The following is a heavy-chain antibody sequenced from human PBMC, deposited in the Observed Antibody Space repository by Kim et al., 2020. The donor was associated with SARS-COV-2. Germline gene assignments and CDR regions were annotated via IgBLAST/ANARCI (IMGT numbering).Heavy chain of an antibody. Sequence: KYSQKFQGRGTLTSDTSTRTAYMELRGLTSDDTAMYYCGRDHGSSWGEIDYWGQGTLVTVSS. D-gene: IGHD2-2*01. V-gene: IGHV1-18*01. J-gene: IGHJ4*02. CDR3: GRDHGSSWGEIDY.